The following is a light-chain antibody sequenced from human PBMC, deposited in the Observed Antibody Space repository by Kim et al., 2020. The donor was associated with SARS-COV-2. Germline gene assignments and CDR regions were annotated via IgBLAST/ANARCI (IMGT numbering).Light chain of an antibody. CDR1: SSDVGGYNY. Sequence: ALSQPPSASGSPGQSVTISCTGTSSDVGGYNYVSWYQQHPGKAPKLMIYEVSKRPSGVPDRFSGSKSGNTASLTVSGLQAEDEADYYCSSYAGSSVVFGGGTQLTVL. J-gene: IGLJ2*01. V-gene: IGLV2-8*01. CDR2: EVS. CDR3: SSYAGSSVV.